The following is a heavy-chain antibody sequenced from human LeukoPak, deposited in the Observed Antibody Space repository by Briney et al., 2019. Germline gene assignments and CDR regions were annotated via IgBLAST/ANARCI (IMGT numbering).Heavy chain of an antibody. D-gene: IGHD2-8*01. CDR3: ARLVYAISTFDY. CDR2: ISAYNGNT. J-gene: IGHJ4*02. V-gene: IGHV1-18*01. Sequence: ASVKVSCKASGYTFTSYGISWVRQAPGQGLEWMGWISAYNGNTNYAQKLQGRVTMTRDTSISTAYMELSRLRSDDTAVYYCARLVYAISTFDYWGQGTLVTVSS. CDR1: GYTFTSYG.